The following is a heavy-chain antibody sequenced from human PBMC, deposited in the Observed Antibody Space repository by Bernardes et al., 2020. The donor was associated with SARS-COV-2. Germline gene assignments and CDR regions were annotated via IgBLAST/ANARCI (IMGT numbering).Heavy chain of an antibody. CDR1: GDTFTSYA. V-gene: IGHV1-69*13. D-gene: IGHD6-6*01. CDR3: ASEPIAARPGIWLDP. J-gene: IGHJ5*02. Sequence: SVEVTLKATGDTFTSYAFSWLRPAPGQGLEWMGRLITRFGSTNYEQNFQGRVTITANESSSKAYMSLSSLRTEDTALYYCASEPIAARPGIWLDPWGQGTLVTVSS. CDR2: LITRFGST.